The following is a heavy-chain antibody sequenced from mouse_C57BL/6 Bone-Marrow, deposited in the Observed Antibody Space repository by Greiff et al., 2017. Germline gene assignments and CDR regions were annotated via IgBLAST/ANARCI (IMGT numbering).Heavy chain of an antibody. D-gene: IGHD2-4*01. CDR3: AYYDCLYAMDY. Sequence: QVQLQQPGAELVKPGASVKLSCKASGYTFTSYWMQWVKQRPGQGLEWIGEIDPSDSYTNYNQKFKGKATLTVDTSSSTAYMQLSSLTSEDSAVYYCAYYDCLYAMDYWGQGTSVTVSS. J-gene: IGHJ4*01. CDR2: IDPSDSYT. CDR1: GYTFTSYW. V-gene: IGHV1-50*01.